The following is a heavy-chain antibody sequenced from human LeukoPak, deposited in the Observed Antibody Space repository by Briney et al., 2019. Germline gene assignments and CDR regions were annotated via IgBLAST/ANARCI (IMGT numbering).Heavy chain of an antibody. CDR3: AKDSNHKWYSDL. D-gene: IGHD2-2*01. J-gene: IGHJ2*01. CDR1: GFTFYVYG. CDR2: IRYDATDK. V-gene: IGHV3-30*02. Sequence: GGSLRLSCAASGFTFYVYGMHWARQAPGRGLEWVAFIRYDATDKNYADSVKGRFTISRDNSKNTLHLEVNSLRAEDTAVYYCAKDSNHKWYSDLWGRGTLVTVSS.